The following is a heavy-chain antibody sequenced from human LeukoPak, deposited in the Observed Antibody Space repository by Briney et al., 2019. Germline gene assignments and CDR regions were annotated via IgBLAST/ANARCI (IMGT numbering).Heavy chain of an antibody. CDR3: AKGYGGNYYWYFDY. CDR2: IGSSAGSS. CDR1: GFTFSSYA. Sequence: GGSLRLSCAASGFTFSSYAMSWVRQAPGKGLEWVSLIGSSAGSSYYADSVKGRFTISRDNSKNTLWLQMNSLRAEDTAVYYCAKGYGGNYYWYFDYWGQGTLVTVSS. J-gene: IGHJ4*02. D-gene: IGHD1-7*01. V-gene: IGHV3-23*01.